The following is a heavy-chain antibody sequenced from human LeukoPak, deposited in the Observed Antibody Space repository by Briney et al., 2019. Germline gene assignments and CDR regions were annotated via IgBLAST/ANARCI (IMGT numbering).Heavy chain of an antibody. CDR2: VYYSGTT. CDR3: ATTWYYDSRGYLFDD. CDR1: GGSISSYY. J-gene: IGHJ4*01. V-gene: IGHV4-59*01. Sequence: SETLSLTCTVSGGSISSYYWSWIRQPPGKGLEWIGYVYYSGTTNYNPSLKSRVTISLDTSKNQFSLSMTSVTAADTAVYFCATTWYYDSRGYLFDDWGHGTLVTVSS. D-gene: IGHD3-22*01.